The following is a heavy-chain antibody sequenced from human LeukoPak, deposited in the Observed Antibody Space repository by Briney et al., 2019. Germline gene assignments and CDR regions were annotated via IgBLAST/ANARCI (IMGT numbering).Heavy chain of an antibody. J-gene: IGHJ4*02. CDR3: AKTVRITMVRGVITPPYFDY. CDR1: GFTFSSYA. Sequence: GGSLRLSCAASGFTFSSYAMSWVRQAPGKGLEWVSAISGSGGSTYYADSVKGRFSISRDNSKNTLYLQMNSLRTEDTAVYYCAKTVRITMVRGVITPPYFDYWGQGTLVTVSS. D-gene: IGHD3-10*01. CDR2: ISGSGGST. V-gene: IGHV3-23*01.